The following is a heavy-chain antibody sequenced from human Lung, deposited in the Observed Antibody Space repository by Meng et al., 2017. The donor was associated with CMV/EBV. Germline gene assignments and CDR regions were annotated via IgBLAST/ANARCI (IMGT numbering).Heavy chain of an antibody. CDR2: IRNRANSHAT. J-gene: IGHJ4*02. CDR1: GFTFSDAG. V-gene: IGHV3-73*01. D-gene: IGHD3-22*01. Sequence: GESXKISCSASGFTFSDAGLHWVRQASGRGLEWIGRIRNRANSHATAYVASVKGRFTISRDDSKNTMYLHMNSLKTDDTAVYYCSRGDSNGPLYWGPGTRVTVSS. CDR3: SRGDSNGPLY.